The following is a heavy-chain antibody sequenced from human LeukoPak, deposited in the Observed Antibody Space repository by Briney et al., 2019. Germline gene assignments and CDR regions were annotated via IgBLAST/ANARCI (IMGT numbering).Heavy chain of an antibody. J-gene: IGHJ4*02. D-gene: IGHD6-19*01. CDR1: GFTFSSYG. CDR2: IRYDGSNK. V-gene: IGHV3-30*02. Sequence: GGSLRLSCAASGFTFSSYGMHWVRQAPGKGLEWVAFIRYDGSNKYYADSVKGRFTISRDNSKNTLYLQMNSLRAEDTAVYYCARAPGYSSGYFDYWGQGTLVTVSS. CDR3: ARAPGYSSGYFDY.